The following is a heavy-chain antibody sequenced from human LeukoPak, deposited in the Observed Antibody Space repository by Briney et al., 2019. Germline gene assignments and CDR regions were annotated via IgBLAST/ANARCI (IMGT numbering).Heavy chain of an antibody. D-gene: IGHD4-17*01. CDR1: GYRFTSYW. Sequence: GESLKISCKGSGYRFTSYWIGWVRQMPGRGLEWMGIIYPGDSDITYSPSFQGQVTISADKSITTAYLQWSSLKAPDTAMYYCARRKGATVTTLDYWGQGTLVTVSS. J-gene: IGHJ4*02. CDR3: ARRKGATVTTLDY. CDR2: IYPGDSDI. V-gene: IGHV5-51*01.